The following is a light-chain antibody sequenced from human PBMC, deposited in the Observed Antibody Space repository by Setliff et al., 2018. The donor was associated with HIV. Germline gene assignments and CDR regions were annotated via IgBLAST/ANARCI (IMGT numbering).Light chain of an antibody. CDR2: DVT. CDR1: NNDIGDYNY. Sequence: QSAPTQPASVSGSPGQSITISCTGSNNDIGDYNYVSWYQQHPVNTPKLIIYDVTNRPSGVSDRFSASKSGNTASLTISGLQADDEADYYCSSWTGSSTLMFGTGTKVTVL. J-gene: IGLJ1*01. V-gene: IGLV2-14*03. CDR3: SSWTGSSTLM.